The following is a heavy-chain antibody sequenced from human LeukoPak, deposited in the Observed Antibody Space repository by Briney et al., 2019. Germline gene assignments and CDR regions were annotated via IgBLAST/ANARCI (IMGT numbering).Heavy chain of an antibody. Sequence: GGSLRLTCAASGFTFNSYPVHWVPQAPEKGLEYVSGISRNGGSAYYADSVKGRFTISRDNSKNTLYLQMSSLRAEDTAVYYCVKESGFMVAPNSAFDIWGQGTMVTVSS. V-gene: IGHV3-64D*06. CDR2: ISRNGGSA. CDR1: GFTFNSYP. CDR3: VKESGFMVAPNSAFDI. J-gene: IGHJ3*02. D-gene: IGHD4/OR15-4a*01.